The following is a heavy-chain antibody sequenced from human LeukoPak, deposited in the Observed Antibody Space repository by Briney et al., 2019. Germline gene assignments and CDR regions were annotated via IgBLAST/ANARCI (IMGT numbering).Heavy chain of an antibody. CDR1: GFTFSSYW. CDR2: INSDGGST. D-gene: IGHD2-21*02. CDR3: ARDGDGDYVDY. Sequence: PGGSLRLSCAASGFTFSSYWMHWVRQAPGKGLVWVSRINSDGGSTSYADSVKGRFTISRDNAKNTLYLQMNSLRAEDTAVYYCARDGDGDYVDYWGQGTLVTVSS. V-gene: IGHV3-74*01. J-gene: IGHJ4*02.